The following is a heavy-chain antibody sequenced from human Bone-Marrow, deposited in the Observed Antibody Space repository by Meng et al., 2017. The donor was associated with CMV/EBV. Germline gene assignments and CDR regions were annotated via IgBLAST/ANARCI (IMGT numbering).Heavy chain of an antibody. CDR2: VDPKSGVS. D-gene: IGHD3-10*01. V-gene: IGHV1-2*02. CDR3: ARDPYGPLDY. J-gene: IGHJ4*02. CDR1: GYTYSDCY. Sequence: SCTASGYTYSDCYFHWVRQARGQGLEWMGWVDPKSGVSKYTQRFQGRVTMTRDTSINTVYMEVSGLTSDDTAVYYCARDPYGPLDYWGQGTLVTVSS.